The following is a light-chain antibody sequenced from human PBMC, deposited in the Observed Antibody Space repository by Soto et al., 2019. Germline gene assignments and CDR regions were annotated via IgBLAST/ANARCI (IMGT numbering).Light chain of an antibody. J-gene: IGKJ4*01. Sequence: PQCPATLSLSPAEGAILSCRASQTVSSSLAWYQQKPGQAPRLLIYEASNRATGIPARFSGSGSGADFTLTISSLEPEDFALYYCQQHINWPLTFGGGTKVDIK. CDR2: EAS. CDR3: QQHINWPLT. CDR1: QTVSSS. V-gene: IGKV3-11*01.